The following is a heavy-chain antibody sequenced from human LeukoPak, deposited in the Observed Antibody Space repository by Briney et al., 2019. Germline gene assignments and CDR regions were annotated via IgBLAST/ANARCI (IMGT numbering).Heavy chain of an antibody. CDR2: IYYSGSS. CDR1: GGSFSSSLYY. Sequence: SETLSLTCTVSGGSFSSSLYYWGWVRQPPGKGLEWIGSIYYSGSSYYNSSLKSRVTLSVDTSKNQFSLKLSSVTAADTAVYYCARESADYGTSSGYYYYMGVWGTGTAVIVSS. D-gene: IGHD6-6*01. CDR3: ARESADYGTSSGYYYYMGV. J-gene: IGHJ6*03. V-gene: IGHV4-39*07.